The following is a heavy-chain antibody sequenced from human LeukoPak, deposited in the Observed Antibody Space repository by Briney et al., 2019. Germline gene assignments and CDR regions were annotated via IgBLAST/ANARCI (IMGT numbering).Heavy chain of an antibody. Sequence: PGGSLGLSCATSGFFFNSYWLTWVRQAPGMGLEWVANIKQDGSEIYYVDSVKGRFIISRDNAKNSLYLEMNSLRVEDTAIYYCARGRDVDSWGQGTLVTVSS. J-gene: IGHJ4*02. V-gene: IGHV3-7*03. CDR3: ARGRDVDS. CDR2: IKQDGSEI. CDR1: GFFFNSYW.